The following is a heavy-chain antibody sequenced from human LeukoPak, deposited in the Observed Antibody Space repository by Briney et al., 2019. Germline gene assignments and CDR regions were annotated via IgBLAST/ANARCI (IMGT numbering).Heavy chain of an antibody. CDR2: ISWNSDTI. D-gene: IGHD3-10*01. J-gene: IGHJ4*02. Sequence: GGSLRLSCAASGFDFDDYAMHWVRQAPGKGLEWVSRISWNSDTIYYAASVKGRFTISRDNAKNSLYLQMNSLGTEDTAFYYCAKMGYFGSGSYYPGEFYFDYWGQGTLVTVSS. CDR3: AKMGYFGSGSYYPGEFYFDY. V-gene: IGHV3-9*01. CDR1: GFDFDDYA.